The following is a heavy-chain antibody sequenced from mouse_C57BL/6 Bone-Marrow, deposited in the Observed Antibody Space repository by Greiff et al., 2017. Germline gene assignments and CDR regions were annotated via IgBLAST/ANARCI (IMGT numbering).Heavy chain of an antibody. Sequence: VQLQQSGPVLVKPGASVKMSCKASGYTFTDYYMNWVKQSPGKSLEWIGVINPYNGGTSYNQKFKGKATLTVDKSSSTAYMELNSLTSEDSAVYYCARAITTVVATDYWGQGTTLTVSS. CDR3: ARAITTVVATDY. D-gene: IGHD1-1*01. CDR2: INPYNGGT. V-gene: IGHV1-19*01. CDR1: GYTFTDYY. J-gene: IGHJ2*01.